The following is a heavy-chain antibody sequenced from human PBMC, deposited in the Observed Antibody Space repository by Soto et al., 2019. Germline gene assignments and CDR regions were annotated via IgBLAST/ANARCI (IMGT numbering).Heavy chain of an antibody. CDR2: IIPIFGTA. D-gene: IGHD6-13*01. J-gene: IGHJ4*02. Sequence: SVKVSSKASGGSFSSYAISWLRQAAGQGLEWMGGIIPIFGTANYAQKFQGRVTITADESTSTAYMELSSLRSEDTAVYYCATSRSSSWKYDYWGQGTLVTVSS. CDR3: ATSRSSSWKYDY. V-gene: IGHV1-69*13. CDR1: GGSFSSYA.